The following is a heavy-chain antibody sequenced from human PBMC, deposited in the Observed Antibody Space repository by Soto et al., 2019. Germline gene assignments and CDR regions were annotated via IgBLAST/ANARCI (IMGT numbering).Heavy chain of an antibody. V-gene: IGHV1-18*04. Sequence: QVHLVQSGAEVKKPGASVKVSCKSSGYTFTDYGFSWVRQAPGQGLEWLGWISAYNGNTNYGQKLQGRVTMTADTSTSTVYMELRSLRSDDTAVYYCARGGWHTFFEYWGQGTLVTVSS. CDR1: GYTFTDYG. CDR2: ISAYNGNT. J-gene: IGHJ4*02. CDR3: ARGGWHTFFEY. D-gene: IGHD3-16*01.